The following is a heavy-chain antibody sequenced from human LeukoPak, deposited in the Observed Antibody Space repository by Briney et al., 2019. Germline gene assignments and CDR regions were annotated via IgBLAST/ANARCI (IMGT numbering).Heavy chain of an antibody. V-gene: IGHV4-59*01. D-gene: IGHD5-18*01. CDR2: IYYSGST. CDR1: GGSISSYY. CDR3: ARDRPSYGLDY. J-gene: IGHJ4*02. Sequence: SETLSLTCNVSGGSISSYYWNWIRQPPGKGLEWIGYIYYSGSTSYNPSLKSRVTISVDTSKNQFSLKLSSVTAADTAVYYCARDRPSYGLDYWGQGTLVTVSS.